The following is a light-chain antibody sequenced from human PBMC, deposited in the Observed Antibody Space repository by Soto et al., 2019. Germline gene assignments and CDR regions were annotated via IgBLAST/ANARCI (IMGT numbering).Light chain of an antibody. CDR3: CSYAGSSNV. Sequence: QSALTQPASVSGSPGQSITISCTGTSSDVGSYNLVSWYQQHPGKAPKLMIYEVSKRPSGVSNRFSGSKSGNTASLTISGLQAEDEADYYCCSYAGSSNVFGTGNKLTVL. J-gene: IGLJ1*01. CDR1: SSDVGSYNL. CDR2: EVS. V-gene: IGLV2-23*02.